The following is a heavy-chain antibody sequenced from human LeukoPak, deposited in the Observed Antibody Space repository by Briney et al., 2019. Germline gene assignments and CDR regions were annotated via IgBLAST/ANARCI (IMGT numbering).Heavy chain of an antibody. D-gene: IGHD2-21*02. Sequence: PSETLSLTCTVFGGSINYDYWSWIRQSPGKRLEWIGYIHYSGATNYSPSLNSRVTISVDTSKNQFSLKLSSVTAADTALYYCATLRGASTAVFDSWGQGTLVTVSS. CDR2: IHYSGAT. J-gene: IGHJ4*02. CDR3: ATLRGASTAVFDS. V-gene: IGHV4-59*08. CDR1: GGSINYDY.